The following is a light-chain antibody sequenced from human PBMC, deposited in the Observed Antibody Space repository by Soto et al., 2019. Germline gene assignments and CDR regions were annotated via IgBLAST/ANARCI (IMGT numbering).Light chain of an antibody. J-gene: IGLJ1*01. CDR3: PSYTGGGTPV. CDR2: DVI. V-gene: IGLV2-14*01. CDR1: TSDVGGYNY. Sequence: QSALTQPASVSGSPGHSITISCTGTTSDVGGYNYVSWHQQHPGKAPKLMIYDVINRPSGVSNRFSGSKSDNTASLTISGLQWEEEAAYSGPSYTGGGTPVFGGGTKVTVL.